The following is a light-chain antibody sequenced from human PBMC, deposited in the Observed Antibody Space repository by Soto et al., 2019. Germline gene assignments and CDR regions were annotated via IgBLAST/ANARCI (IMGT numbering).Light chain of an antibody. J-gene: IGKJ1*01. Sequence: VLKMSLATLPLCPGERATLSCRASQSVSTYLAWFQQKPGQPPRLLIYDASKRATGISPRFSGSGSGTDFTLTISSLEPEDFAVYYSQQNRNRQETLGRGTNV. V-gene: IGKV3-11*01. CDR3: QQNRNRQET. CDR1: QSVSTY. CDR2: DAS.